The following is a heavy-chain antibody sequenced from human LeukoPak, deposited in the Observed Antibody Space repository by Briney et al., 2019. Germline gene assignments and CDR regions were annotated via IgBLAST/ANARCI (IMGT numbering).Heavy chain of an antibody. CDR3: AGNLYYYDSRGNWFDP. J-gene: IGHJ5*02. V-gene: IGHV1-2*02. D-gene: IGHD3-22*01. Sequence: ASVKVSCKASGYTFTGYYMHWVRQAPGQGLEWMGWINPNSGGTNYAQKFQGRVTMTRDTSISTAYMELSRLRSDDTAVYYCAGNLYYYDSRGNWFDPWGQGTLVTVSS. CDR2: INPNSGGT. CDR1: GYTFTGYY.